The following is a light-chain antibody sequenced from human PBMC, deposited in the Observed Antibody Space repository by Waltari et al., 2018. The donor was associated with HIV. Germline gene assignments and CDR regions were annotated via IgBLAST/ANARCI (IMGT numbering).Light chain of an antibody. CDR2: EVD. V-gene: IGLV2-14*03. CDR3: ASFTEYFTVV. J-gene: IGLJ2*01. CDR1: DSDFGYNDF. Sequence: SVVTQPASVSGFPGQSITISCTGTDSDFGYNDFVSWYKQNPAKVPKRILFEVDSRASGIPDRFAGSKSGSTASLTIADRRTEDEANDYCASFTEYFTVVFGGGTKVTVL.